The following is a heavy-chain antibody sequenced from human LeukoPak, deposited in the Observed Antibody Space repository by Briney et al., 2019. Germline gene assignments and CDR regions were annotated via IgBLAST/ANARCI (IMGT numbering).Heavy chain of an antibody. CDR1: GGTFSSYA. V-gene: IGHV1-69*04. D-gene: IGHD6-13*01. J-gene: IGHJ4*02. CDR2: IIPILGIA. Sequence: ASVKVSCKASGGTFSSYAISWVRQAPGQGLEWMGRIIPILGIANYAQKFQGRVTITADKSTSTAYMELSSLRSEDTAVYYCAREGIAAAVSYFDYWGQGTLVTVSS. CDR3: AREGIAAAVSYFDY.